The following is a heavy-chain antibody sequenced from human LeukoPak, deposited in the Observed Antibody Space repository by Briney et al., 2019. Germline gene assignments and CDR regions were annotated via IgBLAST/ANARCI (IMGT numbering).Heavy chain of an antibody. V-gene: IGHV3-23*01. J-gene: IGHJ4*02. CDR1: GFTFSSYA. CDR2: ISGCGGST. Sequence: GGSLRLSCAASGFTFSSYAMSWVRQAPGKGLEWVSAISGCGGSTYYADSVKGRFTISRDNSKNTLYLQMNSLRAEDTAVYYCAKHPTTYSSGWYDLWNVGYYFDYWGQGTLVTVSS. D-gene: IGHD6-19*01. CDR3: AKHPTTYSSGWYDLWNVGYYFDY.